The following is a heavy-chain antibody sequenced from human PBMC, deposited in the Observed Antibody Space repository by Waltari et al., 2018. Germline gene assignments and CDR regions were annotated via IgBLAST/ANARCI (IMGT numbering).Heavy chain of an antibody. Sequence: QITLKESGPTLVKPTQTLTLTCTFSGFSLSTSGVGVGWLRQPPGKALAWLAIIYWDDDKRYSPSLKSRLTITKDTSKNQVVLTMTNMDPVDTATYYCAHRRGSSGYTGDWFDPWGQGTLVTVSS. CDR1: GFSLSTSGVG. J-gene: IGHJ5*02. V-gene: IGHV2-5*02. D-gene: IGHD6-19*01. CDR2: IYWDDDK. CDR3: AHRRGSSGYTGDWFDP.